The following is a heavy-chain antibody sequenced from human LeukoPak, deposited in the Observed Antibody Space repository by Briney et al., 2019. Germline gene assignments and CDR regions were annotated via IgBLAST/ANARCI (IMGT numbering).Heavy chain of an antibody. CDR2: IRSKGYGGTT. J-gene: IGHJ3*01. CDR3: TTSYSGFAPDAFDV. D-gene: IGHD5-12*01. CDR1: GFTVSSNS. Sequence: PGGSLRLSCTVSGFTVSSNSMSWVRQAPGKGLEWVGFIRSKGYGGTTEYAASVKGRFTISRDESKGIAYLQMNSLKTEDTAVYYCTTSYSGFAPDAFDVWGQGTMVIVSS. V-gene: IGHV3-49*04.